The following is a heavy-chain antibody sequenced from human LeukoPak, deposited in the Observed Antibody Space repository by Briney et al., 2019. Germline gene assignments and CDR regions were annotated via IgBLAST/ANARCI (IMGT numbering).Heavy chain of an antibody. CDR1: GFTFSSYS. D-gene: IGHD2-2*01. V-gene: IGHV3-74*01. Sequence: PGGSLRLSCAASGFTFSSYSMNWVRQAPGKGLEWVSRINSDGSSTSYADSVKGRFTISRDNAKNTLYLQMNSLRAEDTAVYYCARGLGSTSDLSGYWGQGTLVTVSS. J-gene: IGHJ4*02. CDR2: INSDGSST. CDR3: ARGLGSTSDLSGY.